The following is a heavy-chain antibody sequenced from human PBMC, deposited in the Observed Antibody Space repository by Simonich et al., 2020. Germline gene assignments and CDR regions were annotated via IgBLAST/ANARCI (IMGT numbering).Heavy chain of an antibody. V-gene: IGHV4-39*01. CDR1: GGSISSSSYY. CDR2: IFYTVGT. Sequence: QLQLQESGPGLVKPSETLSLTCTVSGGSISSSSYYWGWIRQPPGKGLEWIGSIFYTVGTYYNPSLKSRVTISVDTSKNHFSLKLSSVTAADTAVYYCARQRVLMVYAIDYWGQGTLVTVSS. D-gene: IGHD2-8*01. J-gene: IGHJ4*02. CDR3: ARQRVLMVYAIDY.